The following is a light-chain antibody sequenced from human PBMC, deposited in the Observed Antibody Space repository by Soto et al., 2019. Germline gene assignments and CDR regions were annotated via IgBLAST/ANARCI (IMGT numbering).Light chain of an antibody. V-gene: IGKV1-39*01. CDR1: RSVGRF. CDR2: VAS. CDR3: QQSFTTKLN. J-gene: IGKJ4*01. Sequence: DIQMTQSPSSLSASVGDRVTITCRASRSVGRFLNWYQQKPGKAPTVLINVASTLRSGVPSRFSGSGSGTDFNLTINSLQPEDFATYFCQQSFTTKLNFRGGTKVDIK.